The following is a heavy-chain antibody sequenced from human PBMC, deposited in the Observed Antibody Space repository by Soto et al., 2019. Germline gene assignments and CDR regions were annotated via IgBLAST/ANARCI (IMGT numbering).Heavy chain of an antibody. D-gene: IGHD3-9*01. CDR2: IYYSGST. CDR1: GGSISSGGYY. J-gene: IGHJ4*02. V-gene: IGHV4-31*03. Sequence: ASETLSLTCTVSGGSISSGGYYWSWIRQHPGKGLEWIGYIYYSGSTYYNPSLKSRVTISVDTSKNQFSLKLSSVTAADTAVYYCARYDILTGLDYWGQGTLVTVSS. CDR3: ARYDILTGLDY.